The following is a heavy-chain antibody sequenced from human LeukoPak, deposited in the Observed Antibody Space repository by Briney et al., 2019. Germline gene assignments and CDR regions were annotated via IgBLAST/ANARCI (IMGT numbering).Heavy chain of an antibody. CDR3: ARESKSYDGSGYYHDY. J-gene: IGHJ4*02. V-gene: IGHV4-4*07. D-gene: IGHD3-22*01. CDR2: IYTSGST. CDR1: GDSIRNYF. Sequence: SETLSLTCSVSGDSIRNYFWSWLRQPAAKGLEWIGRIYTSGSTDYNPSLRSRVTMSVDTSRNQFSLKLTSVTAADTAVYYCARESKSYDGSGYYHDYWGQGTLVTVSS.